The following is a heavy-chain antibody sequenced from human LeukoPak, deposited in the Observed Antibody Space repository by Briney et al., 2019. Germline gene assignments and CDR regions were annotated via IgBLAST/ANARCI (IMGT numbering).Heavy chain of an antibody. Sequence: GASVKVSCKASGYTFTGYDINWVRQATGQGLEWMGWVNPNSGNTGYAQKFQGRVTMTRNTSISTAYMELSSLRSEDTAVYYCARGPILRYFDWLLYRKSRENWFDPWGQGTLVTVSS. CDR2: VNPNSGNT. CDR1: GYTFTGYD. V-gene: IGHV1-8*01. D-gene: IGHD3-9*01. J-gene: IGHJ5*02. CDR3: ARGPILRYFDWLLYRKSRENWFDP.